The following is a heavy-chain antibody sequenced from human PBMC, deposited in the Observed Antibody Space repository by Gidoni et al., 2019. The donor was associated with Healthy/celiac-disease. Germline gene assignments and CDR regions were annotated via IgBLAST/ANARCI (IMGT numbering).Heavy chain of an antibody. CDR1: GFTFSSYA. V-gene: IGHV3-30-3*01. Sequence: QVQLVESGGGVVQPGRSLRLPCAASGFTFSSYAMHWVRQAPGKGLEWVAVISYDGSNKYYADSVKGRFTISRDNSKNTLYLQMNSLRAEDTAVYYCARDLFHYYDSSGYLDYWGQGTLVTVSS. CDR3: ARDLFHYYDSSGYLDY. D-gene: IGHD3-22*01. CDR2: ISYDGSNK. J-gene: IGHJ4*02.